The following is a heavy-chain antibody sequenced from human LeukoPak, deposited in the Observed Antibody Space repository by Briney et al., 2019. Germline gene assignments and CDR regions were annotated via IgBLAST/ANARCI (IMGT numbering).Heavy chain of an antibody. D-gene: IGHD5-24*01. CDR2: IIPILGIA. Sequence: SVKVSCKASGGTFSSYAISWVRQAPGQGLEWMGRIIPILGIANYAQKFQGRVTITADKSTSTAYMELSSLRSEDTAVYYCVRFYGSGDGYKEPFDYWGQGTLVTVSS. V-gene: IGHV1-69*04. CDR1: GGTFSSYA. J-gene: IGHJ4*02. CDR3: VRFYGSGDGYKEPFDY.